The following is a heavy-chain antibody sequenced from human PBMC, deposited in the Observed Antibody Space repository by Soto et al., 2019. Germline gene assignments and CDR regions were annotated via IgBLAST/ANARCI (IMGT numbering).Heavy chain of an antibody. CDR2: TYYRSKWYN. Sequence: PSQTLSLTCVISGDSVSSNSAAWNWIRQSPSRGLEWLGRTYYRSKWYNDYAVSVKSRITINPDTSKNQFSLQLTRLRSDDTAVYYCARDLAKGGGSAGFDYWGQGTLVTVSS. CDR3: ARDLAKGGGSAGFDY. D-gene: IGHD1-26*01. J-gene: IGHJ4*02. V-gene: IGHV6-1*01. CDR1: GDSVSSNSAA.